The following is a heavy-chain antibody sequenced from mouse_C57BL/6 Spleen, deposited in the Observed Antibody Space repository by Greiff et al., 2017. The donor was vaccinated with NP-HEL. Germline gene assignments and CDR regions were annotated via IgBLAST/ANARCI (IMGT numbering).Heavy chain of an antibody. CDR1: GFTFSSYA. J-gene: IGHJ2*01. CDR2: ISSGGDYI. D-gene: IGHD1-1*01. CDR3: TSDRDYYGLYYFDY. V-gene: IGHV5-9-1*02. Sequence: EVQGVESGEGLVKPGGSLKLSCAASGFTFSSYAMSWVRQTPEKRLEWVAYISSGGDYIYYADTVKGRFTISRDNARNTLYLQMSSLKSEDTAMYYCTSDRDYYGLYYFDYWGQGTTLTVSS.